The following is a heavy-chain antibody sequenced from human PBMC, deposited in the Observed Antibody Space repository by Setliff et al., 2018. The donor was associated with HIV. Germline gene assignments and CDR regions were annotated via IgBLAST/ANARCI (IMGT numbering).Heavy chain of an antibody. CDR3: VTSSSWSSRLNF. D-gene: IGHD6-13*01. J-gene: IGHJ4*02. Sequence: PSETLSLTCAVYGGSLSGHYWTWIRQPPGEGLEWIGEINHSGKTNYNPSLKSRVTISVDTSKNQFSLKVTSVTAADTAVYYCVTSSSWSSRLNFWVQGMLVTVSS. V-gene: IGHV4-34*01. CDR1: GGSLSGHY. CDR2: INHSGKT.